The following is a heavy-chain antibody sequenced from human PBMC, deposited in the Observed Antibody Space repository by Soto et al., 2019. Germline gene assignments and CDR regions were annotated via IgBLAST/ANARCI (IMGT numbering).Heavy chain of an antibody. D-gene: IGHD6-13*01. CDR2: IIPIFGTA. CDR1: GGTFSSYA. Sequence: SVKVSCKASGGTFSSYAISWVRQAPGQGLEWMGGIIPIFGTANYAQKFQGRVTITADKSTSTAYMELSSLRSEDTAVYYCAAIAAAGTSAFYYYYGMDVWGQGTTVTVSS. V-gene: IGHV1-69*06. CDR3: AAIAAAGTSAFYYYYGMDV. J-gene: IGHJ6*02.